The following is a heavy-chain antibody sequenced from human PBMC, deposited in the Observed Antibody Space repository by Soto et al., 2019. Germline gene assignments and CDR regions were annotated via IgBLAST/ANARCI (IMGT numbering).Heavy chain of an antibody. V-gene: IGHV3-23*01. D-gene: IGHD2-15*01. CDR3: ATRHLAYCSGGTCNPFDF. J-gene: IGHJ4*02. CDR1: GVTFSTYA. Sequence: GGSLRLSCAASGVTFSTYAMSWVRQAPGKGLEWVSTISVSGDSTYSADSVKGRFAVSRDNSKNTVYLQMNTLRAEDTAIYYCATRHLAYCSGGTCNPFDFWGQGTLVTVSS. CDR2: ISVSGDST.